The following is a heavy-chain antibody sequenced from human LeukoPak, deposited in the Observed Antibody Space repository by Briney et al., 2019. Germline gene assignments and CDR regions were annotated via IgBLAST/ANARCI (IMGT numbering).Heavy chain of an antibody. V-gene: IGHV1-2*02. CDR1: GYTFTCYD. D-gene: IGHD6-13*01. CDR2: INPNSGGT. Sequence: GASVKVSCKASGYTFTCYDMHWVRQAHGQGLEWRGWINPNSGGTNYAQKFQGRVTMTRDTSISTAYMELSRLRSDDTAVYYCARRRGIAAASYFDSWGQGTLVTVSS. J-gene: IGHJ4*02. CDR3: ARRRGIAAASYFDS.